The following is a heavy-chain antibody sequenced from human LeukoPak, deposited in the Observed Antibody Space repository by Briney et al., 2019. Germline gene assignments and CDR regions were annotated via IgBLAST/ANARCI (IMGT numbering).Heavy chain of an antibody. CDR1: GYSFTSYW. V-gene: IGHV5-51*01. CDR2: IYPGDSDT. Sequence: GESLKISCKGSGYSFTSYWIGWVRQMPGKGLGWMGIIYPGDSDTRYSPSFQGQVTISADKSISTAYLQWSSLKASDTAMYYCARQVGITIFGVVLKRGYYFDYWGQGTLVTVSS. CDR3: ARQVGITIFGVVLKRGYYFDY. D-gene: IGHD3-3*01. J-gene: IGHJ4*02.